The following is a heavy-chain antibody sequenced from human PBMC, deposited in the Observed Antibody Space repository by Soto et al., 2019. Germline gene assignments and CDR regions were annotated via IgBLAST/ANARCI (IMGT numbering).Heavy chain of an antibody. J-gene: IGHJ4*02. D-gene: IGHD6-6*01. CDR3: ARHPCGFSRGSSVFDY. V-gene: IGHV4-39*01. Sequence: QLQLQESGPGLVKPSETLSLTCTVSGDSISNDDYYWAWVRQTPGKGPEWFGSMSSSGSTYHNPSLESRVTLSVDTSKTHFPLGLSSVPAADTAVYYCARHPCGFSRGSSVFDYWGQGTLVTVSS. CDR2: MSSSGST. CDR1: GDSISNDDYY.